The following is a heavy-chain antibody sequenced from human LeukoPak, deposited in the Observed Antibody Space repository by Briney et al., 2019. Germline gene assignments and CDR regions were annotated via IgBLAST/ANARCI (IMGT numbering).Heavy chain of an antibody. J-gene: IGHJ4*02. CDR3: AREVSGWYYFDY. Sequence: GGSLRLSCAASGFTFSSYSMNWVRQAPGKGLEWVSSISSSSSYIYYADSVKGRFTISRDNAKNSLYLQMNSLRAEDTAVYFCAREVSGWYYFDYWGQGTLVTVSS. D-gene: IGHD6-19*01. V-gene: IGHV3-21*01. CDR2: ISSSSSYI. CDR1: GFTFSSYS.